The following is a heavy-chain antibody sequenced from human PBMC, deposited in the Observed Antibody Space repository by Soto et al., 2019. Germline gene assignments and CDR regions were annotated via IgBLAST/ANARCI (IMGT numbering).Heavy chain of an antibody. CDR3: ATGGGERFEFDY. V-gene: IGHV1-24*01. D-gene: IGHD1-1*01. J-gene: IGHJ4*02. CDR2: LDPEDGEI. Sequence: GASVKVSCKVSGYTLTEVAIHWVQQAPGRGLEWMGGLDPEDGEIIYAQKFQGRVTMTEDTSTDTAFMELSSLTSDDTAVYFCATGGGERFEFDYWGQGXLVTVYS. CDR1: GYTLTEVA.